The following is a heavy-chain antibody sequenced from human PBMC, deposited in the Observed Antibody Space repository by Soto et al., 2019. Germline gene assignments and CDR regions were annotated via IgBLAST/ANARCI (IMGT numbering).Heavy chain of an antibody. J-gene: IGHJ6*02. CDR2: IIPIFGTA. V-gene: IGHV1-69*06. CDR3: ARLRRRGYSGYALLYGMDV. D-gene: IGHD5-12*01. Sequence: QVQLVQSGAEVKKPGSSVKVSCKASGGTFSSYAISWVRQAPGQGLEWMGGIIPIFGTANYAQKFQGRVTITADKSTSTAYMELSSLRSEDTAVYYCARLRRRGYSGYALLYGMDVWGQGTTVTVSS. CDR1: GGTFSSYA.